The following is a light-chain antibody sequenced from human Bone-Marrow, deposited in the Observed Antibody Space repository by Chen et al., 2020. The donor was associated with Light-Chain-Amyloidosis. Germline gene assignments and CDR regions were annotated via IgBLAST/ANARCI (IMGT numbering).Light chain of an antibody. J-gene: IGLJ2*01. CDR3: QSADSSGTYEVI. Sequence: SYELTQPPSVAVSTGPTARITCSGDDLPTKYAYWYQQKQGQAPVLVIHRDTDRPSGISERFSGSSSGTTATLTISGVQAEDEADYHCQSADSSGTYEVIFGGGTKLTVL. CDR2: RDT. V-gene: IGLV3-25*03. CDR1: DLPTKY.